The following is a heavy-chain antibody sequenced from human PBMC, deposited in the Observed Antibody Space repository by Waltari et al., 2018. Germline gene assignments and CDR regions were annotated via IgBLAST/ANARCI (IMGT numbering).Heavy chain of an antibody. V-gene: IGHV4-39*07. CDR3: ARLSPPMWVRGVKGGYYFDY. CDR2: IYYSGRS. Sequence: QLQLLESGPGLVKPSETLSLSCSVPGDSVLNSNYSWGWIRQPPGKGLEWIGNIYYSGRSSYNPSLKSRVIISVDTSKNQFSVRLTSVTAADTALFYCARLSPPMWVRGVKGGYYFDYWGPGTLVTVSS. CDR1: GDSVLNSNYS. J-gene: IGHJ4*02. D-gene: IGHD3-10*01.